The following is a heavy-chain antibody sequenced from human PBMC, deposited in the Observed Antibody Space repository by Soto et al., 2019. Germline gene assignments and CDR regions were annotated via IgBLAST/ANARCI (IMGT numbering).Heavy chain of an antibody. CDR3: ADLYYDFWSGYYYGMDV. D-gene: IGHD3-3*01. CDR2: IYYSGST. J-gene: IGHJ6*02. Sequence: QLQLQESGPGLVKPSETLSLTCTVSGGSISSSSYYWGWIRQPPGKGLEWIGSIYYSGSTYYNPSLKGRVTISVDTSKNQFSLKLSSVTAADTAVYYCADLYYDFWSGYYYGMDVWGQGTTVTVSS. V-gene: IGHV4-39*01. CDR1: GGSISSSSYY.